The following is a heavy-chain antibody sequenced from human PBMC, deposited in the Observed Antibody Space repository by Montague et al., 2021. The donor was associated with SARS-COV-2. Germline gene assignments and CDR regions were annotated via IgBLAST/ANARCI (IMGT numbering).Heavy chain of an antibody. J-gene: IGHJ3*02. V-gene: IGHV4-59*08. Sequence: SETLSLTCTVSGGSISSYYWSWIRQPPGKGLEWIGDIYYSRSTNYNPSLKSRVTISVDTSKNQFSLRVRSVTAADTAVYYCARRRERWSDAFDIWGQGTMVTVSS. CDR1: GGSISSYY. CDR2: IYYSRST. CDR3: ARRRERWSDAFDI. D-gene: IGHD2-15*01.